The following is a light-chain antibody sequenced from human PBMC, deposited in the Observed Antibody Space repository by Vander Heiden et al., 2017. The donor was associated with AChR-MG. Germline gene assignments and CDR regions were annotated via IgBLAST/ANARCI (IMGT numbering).Light chain of an antibody. CDR2: GKN. V-gene: IGLV3-19*01. Sequence: SSELTPDPAVSVALGQTVRITCQGDSLRSYYATWYQQKPGQAPVLVIYGKNNRPSGIPDRFSGSSSGNTASLTITGAQAEDEADYYCNSRDRSGNHFFGGGTKLTVL. CDR1: SLRSYY. CDR3: NSRDRSGNHF. J-gene: IGLJ2*01.